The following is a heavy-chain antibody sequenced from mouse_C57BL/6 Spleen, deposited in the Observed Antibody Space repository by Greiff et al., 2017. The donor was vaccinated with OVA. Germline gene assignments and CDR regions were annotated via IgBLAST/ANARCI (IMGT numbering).Heavy chain of an antibody. CDR3: ARYHYYGSSYHYFDY. CDR1: GYTFTSYW. J-gene: IGHJ2*01. Sequence: VQLKQPGAELVKPGASVKLSCKASGYTFTSYWMQWVKQRPGQGLEWIGEIDPSDSYTNYNQKFKGKATLTVDTSSSTAYMQLSSLTSEDSAVYYCARYHYYGSSYHYFDYWGQGTTLTVSS. D-gene: IGHD1-1*01. V-gene: IGHV1-50*01. CDR2: IDPSDSYT.